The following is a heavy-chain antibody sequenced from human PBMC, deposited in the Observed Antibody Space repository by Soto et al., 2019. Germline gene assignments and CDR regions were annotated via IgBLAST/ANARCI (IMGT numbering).Heavy chain of an antibody. V-gene: IGHV4-59*01. CDR1: GGSISSYY. J-gene: IGHJ6*02. Sequence: SETLSLTCTVSGGSISSYYWSWIRQPPGKGLEWIGYIYYSGSTNYTPSLKSRVTISVDTSKNQFSLKLSSVTAADTAVYYCARDRVVPAARSYFYYYYYGMDVWGQGTTVTVSS. CDR2: IYYSGST. CDR3: ARDRVVPAARSYFYYYYYGMDV. D-gene: IGHD2-2*01.